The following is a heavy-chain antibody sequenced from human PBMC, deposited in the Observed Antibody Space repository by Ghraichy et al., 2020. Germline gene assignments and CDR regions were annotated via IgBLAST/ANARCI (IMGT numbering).Heavy chain of an antibody. Sequence: GGSLRLSCATSGFTFSDYYMSWIRQAPGKGLEWVSYISTGGTTTYYADSVKGRFSISRDNAKNSLFLQMSSLRAEDTAVYYCGRMTAMDKIDYWGQGTLVTVSS. CDR3: GRMTAMDKIDY. CDR2: ISTGGTTT. J-gene: IGHJ4*02. V-gene: IGHV3-11*01. D-gene: IGHD5-18*01. CDR1: GFTFSDYY.